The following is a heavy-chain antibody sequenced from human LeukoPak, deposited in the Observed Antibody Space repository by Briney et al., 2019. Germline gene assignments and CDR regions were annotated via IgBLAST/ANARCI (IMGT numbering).Heavy chain of an antibody. CDR2: ISGSGGST. V-gene: IGHV3-23*01. CDR3: AKGLYYYDSSGYNFDY. D-gene: IGHD3-22*01. J-gene: IGHJ4*02. CDR1: GFTFSSYA. Sequence: GGSLRLSCAASGFTFSSYAMSWVRQAPGKGLEWVSGISGSGGSTYYADSVKGRFTISRDNSKNTLYLQMNGLRAEDTAVYYCAKGLYYYDSSGYNFDYWGQGTLVTVSS.